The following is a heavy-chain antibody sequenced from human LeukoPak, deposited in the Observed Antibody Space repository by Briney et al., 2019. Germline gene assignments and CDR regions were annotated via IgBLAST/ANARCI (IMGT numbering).Heavy chain of an antibody. CDR2: INTNTGNP. CDR3: ARDGYNQSAAFDI. Sequence: ASVKVSCKASGYTFTSYGISWVRQAPGQGLEWMGWINTNTGNPTYAQGFTGRFVFSLDTSVSTAYLQISSLKAEDTAVYYCARDGYNQSAAFDIWGQGTMVTVSS. J-gene: IGHJ3*02. CDR1: GYTFTSYG. D-gene: IGHD5-24*01. V-gene: IGHV7-4-1*02.